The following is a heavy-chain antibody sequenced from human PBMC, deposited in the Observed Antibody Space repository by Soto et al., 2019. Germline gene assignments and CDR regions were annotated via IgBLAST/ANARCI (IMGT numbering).Heavy chain of an antibody. CDR2: IWYDGSNK. J-gene: IGHJ6*02. Sequence: GGSLRLSCAASGFTFSSYGMHWVRQAPGKGLEWVAVIWYDGSNKYYADSVKGRFTISRDNSKNTLYLQMNSLRAEDTAVYYCARDRGPLSDYSNYGVHYGMDVWGQGTTVTVSS. V-gene: IGHV3-33*01. CDR3: ARDRGPLSDYSNYGVHYGMDV. CDR1: GFTFSSYG. D-gene: IGHD4-4*01.